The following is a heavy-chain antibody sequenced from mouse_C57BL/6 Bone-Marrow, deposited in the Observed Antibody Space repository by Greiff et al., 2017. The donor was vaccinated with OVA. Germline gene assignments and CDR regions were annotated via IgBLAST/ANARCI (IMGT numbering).Heavy chain of an antibody. D-gene: IGHD2-4*01. CDR1: EYEFPSHD. V-gene: IGHV5-2*01. CDR2: INSDGGST. CDR3: ARHHYDYGGGAMDY. Sequence: EVQGVESGGGLVQPGESLKLSYESNEYEFPSHDMSWVRKTPEKRLELVAAINSDGGSTYYPDTMERRFIISRDNTKKTLYLQMSSLRSEDTALYYCARHHYDYGGGAMDYWGQGTSVTVSS. J-gene: IGHJ4*01.